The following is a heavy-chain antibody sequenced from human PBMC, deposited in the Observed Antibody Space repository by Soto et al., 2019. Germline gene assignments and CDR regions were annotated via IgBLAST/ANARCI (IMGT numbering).Heavy chain of an antibody. Sequence: SETPSLTCTASGGSISSYYWGWILQPPGKGLEGIGYIYYSGSTNYNPSLKSRVTISVDTSKNQFSLKLSSVTAADTAVYYCARTGYGSGSYLFDYWGQGTLVTVSS. D-gene: IGHD3-10*01. CDR1: GGSISSYY. V-gene: IGHV4-59*01. CDR3: ARTGYGSGSYLFDY. J-gene: IGHJ4*02. CDR2: IYYSGST.